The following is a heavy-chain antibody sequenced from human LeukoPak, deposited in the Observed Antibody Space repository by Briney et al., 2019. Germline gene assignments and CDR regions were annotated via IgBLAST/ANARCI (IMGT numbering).Heavy chain of an antibody. CDR2: IIPIFGTG. Sequence: GASVKVSCTASGGTFTNYAISWVRQAPGQGLEWMGGIIPIFGTGHSAQTFQGRVTITADESTRTTHMELRSLRSDDTAVYYCAKGHDDFRQFDFWGQGTLVTVSS. J-gene: IGHJ4*02. CDR3: AKGHDDFRQFDF. D-gene: IGHD3-3*01. V-gene: IGHV1-69*13. CDR1: GGTFTNYA.